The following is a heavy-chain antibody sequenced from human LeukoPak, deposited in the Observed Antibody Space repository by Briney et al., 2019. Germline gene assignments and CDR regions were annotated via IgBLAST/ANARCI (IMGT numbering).Heavy chain of an antibody. D-gene: IGHD3-10*01. CDR1: GYTFTSYG. CDR2: ISAYNGNT. Sequence: ASVKVSCKASGYTFTSYGISWVRQAPGQGLEWMGWISAYNGNTNYAQKLQGRVTMTTDTSTSTAYMELRSLRSDDTAVYYCAREVLWFGELHNAFDIWGQGTMVTVSS. J-gene: IGHJ3*02. V-gene: IGHV1-18*01. CDR3: AREVLWFGELHNAFDI.